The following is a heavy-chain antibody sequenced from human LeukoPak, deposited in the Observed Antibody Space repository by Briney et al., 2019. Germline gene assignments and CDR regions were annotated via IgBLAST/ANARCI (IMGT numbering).Heavy chain of an antibody. Sequence: SDTLSLTCTVSGGSMSSSSYYWRSIRKPPGKGLEWIGSIYYSGSTYYNPSLKSRVTISVDTSKNQFSLKLSSVTAAEPAVYYCARSNISSWYYAGHFDYWGQGTLVTVSS. CDR1: GGSMSSSSYY. CDR2: IYYSGST. V-gene: IGHV4-39*01. J-gene: IGHJ4*02. CDR3: ARSNISSWYYAGHFDY. D-gene: IGHD6-13*01.